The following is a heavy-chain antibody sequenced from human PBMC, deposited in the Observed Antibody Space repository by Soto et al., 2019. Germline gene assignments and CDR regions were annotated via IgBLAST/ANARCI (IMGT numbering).Heavy chain of an antibody. CDR1: GGSISSSSYY. V-gene: IGHV4-39*02. CDR2: IYYSGST. Sequence: ASETLSLTCTVSGGSISSSSYYWGWIRQPPGKGLEWIGSIYYSGSTYYNPSLKSRVTISVDTSKNQFSLKLSSVTAADTAVYYCAREGESPIKYGMDVWGQGTTVTVSS. J-gene: IGHJ6*02. CDR3: AREGESPIKYGMDV. D-gene: IGHD3-10*01.